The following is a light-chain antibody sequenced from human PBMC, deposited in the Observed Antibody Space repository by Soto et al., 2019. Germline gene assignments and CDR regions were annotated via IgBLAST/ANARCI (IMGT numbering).Light chain of an antibody. CDR1: QSVSSTY. J-gene: IGKJ1*01. V-gene: IGKV3-20*01. CDR2: GAS. CDR3: QQYGGSRWT. Sequence: EIVLTQSPGTLSLSPGERATLSCRASQSVSSTYLAWYQQKPGQAPRLLIYGASNRATGIPDRFSGSGSGTDFTLTISRLEPEDFGVYYCQQYGGSRWTFGQGTRVYI.